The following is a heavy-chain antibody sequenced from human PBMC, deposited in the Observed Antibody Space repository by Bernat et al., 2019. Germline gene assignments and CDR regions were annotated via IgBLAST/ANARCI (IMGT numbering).Heavy chain of an antibody. J-gene: IGHJ6*02. CDR1: GFTFSSYP. V-gene: IGHV3-64D*06. Sequence: EVQLVESGGDLVQPGGSLRLSCSASGFTFSSYPMYWVRQAPGKGLEYVSAIGNNGANTYYSASVNGRFAISIENSNNTLYLQMSSLRAEATAVYYCVKGVGTMVRYCMDVWGQGITVTVFS. CDR3: VKGVGTMVRYCMDV. CDR2: IGNNGANT. D-gene: IGHD3-10*01.